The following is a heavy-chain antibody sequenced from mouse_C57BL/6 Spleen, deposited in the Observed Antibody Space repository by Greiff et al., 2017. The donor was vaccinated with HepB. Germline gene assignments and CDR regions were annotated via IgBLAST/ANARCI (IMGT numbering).Heavy chain of an antibody. Sequence: EVHLVESEGGLVQPGSSMKLSCTASGFTFSDYYMAWVRQVPEKGLEWVANINDDGSSTYYLDSLKSRFIISRDNAKNTLYLQMSSLKSEDTATYYCAREGYDGYVDYWGQGTSVTVSS. J-gene: IGHJ4*01. D-gene: IGHD2-3*01. CDR1: GFTFSDYY. V-gene: IGHV5-16*01. CDR3: AREGYDGYVDY. CDR2: INDDGSST.